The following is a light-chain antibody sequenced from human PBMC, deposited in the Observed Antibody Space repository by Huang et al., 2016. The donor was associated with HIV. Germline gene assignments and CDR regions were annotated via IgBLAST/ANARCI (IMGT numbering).Light chain of an antibody. CDR3: QQYNNWPEWT. CDR2: GSS. V-gene: IGKV3-15*01. CDR1: QSDSSN. J-gene: IGKJ1*01. Sequence: EIVLSHPPATMSVSPGERATLSCSASQSDSSNLAWYPQKPGQAPMLLIYGSSTRATGILARFRGGGSGTEFTLTISSLLSEDFAVYYCQQYNNWPEWTFGQGTKVEIK.